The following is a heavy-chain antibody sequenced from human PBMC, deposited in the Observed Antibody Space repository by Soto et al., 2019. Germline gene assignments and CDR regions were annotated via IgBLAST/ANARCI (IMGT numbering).Heavy chain of an antibody. Sequence: KPGGSLRLSCAASGFTFSSYSMNWVRQAPGKGLEWVSSISSSSSYIYYADSVKGRFTISRDNAKNSLYLQMNRPRAEDTAVYYCAREYTPLIVVVITVCLYYGMDVWGQGTTVTV. CDR2: ISSSSSYI. CDR1: GFTFSSYS. J-gene: IGHJ6*02. D-gene: IGHD3-22*01. CDR3: AREYTPLIVVVITVCLYYGMDV. V-gene: IGHV3-21*01.